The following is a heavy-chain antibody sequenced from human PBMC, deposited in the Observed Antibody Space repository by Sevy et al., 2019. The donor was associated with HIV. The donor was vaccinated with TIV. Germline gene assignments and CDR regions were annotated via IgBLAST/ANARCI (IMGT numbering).Heavy chain of an antibody. V-gene: IGHV3-23*01. D-gene: IGHD3-16*01. CDR1: GLTFTTNA. CDR3: AGGDTPMITDLDY. J-gene: IGHJ4*02. Sequence: GGSLRLSCAASGLTFTTNAMSWVRQAPGKGLEWVAGITSGGATYYADSVKGRFTVSRDNSKNTLYLQLNSLRADDTVVFYCAGGDTPMITDLDYWGQGTLVTVSS. CDR2: ITSGGAT.